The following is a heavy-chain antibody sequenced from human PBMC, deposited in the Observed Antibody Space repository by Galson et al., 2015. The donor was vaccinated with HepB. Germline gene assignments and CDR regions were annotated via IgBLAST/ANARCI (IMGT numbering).Heavy chain of an antibody. CDR3: ARGTTVVTLAFDY. CDR2: IYPGDSDT. CDR1: GYSFISHW. Sequence: QSGAEVKKPGESLKISCKGSGYSFISHWIVWVRQMPGKGLEWMGIIYPGDSDTRYSPSFQGQVTISADKSITTAYVQWSSLKASDTAMYYCARGTTVVTLAFDYWGQGTLVTVSS. J-gene: IGHJ4*02. D-gene: IGHD4-23*01. V-gene: IGHV5-51*03.